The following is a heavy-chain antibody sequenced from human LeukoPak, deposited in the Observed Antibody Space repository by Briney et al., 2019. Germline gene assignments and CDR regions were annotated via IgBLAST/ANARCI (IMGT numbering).Heavy chain of an antibody. CDR2: INHSGST. CDR1: GGSFSGYY. D-gene: IGHD2-15*01. V-gene: IGHV4-34*01. CDR3: ARARCSGGSCYVDYYMDV. J-gene: IGHJ6*03. Sequence: PSETLSLTCAVYGGSFSGYYWSWIRQPPGKGLEWVGEINHSGSTNYNPSLKSRVTISVDTSKNQFSLKLSSVTAADTAVYYCARARCSGGSCYVDYYMDVWGKGTTVTVSS.